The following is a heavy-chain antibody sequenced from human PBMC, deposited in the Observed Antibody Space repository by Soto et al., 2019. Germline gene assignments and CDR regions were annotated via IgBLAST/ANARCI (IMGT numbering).Heavy chain of an antibody. CDR1: SYSMQSYA. V-gene: IGHV3-23*01. CDR2: ISGSGDSR. D-gene: IGHD6-13*01. Sequence: SMKLCGAASSYSMQSYAVGCVRQAPGKKLEWVSSISGSGDSRYYADTVKGRLTISRDNSKNNLYLQMNIQRAEDTAVYYCAKDQRGFSSTARIDYWGQGTLVTVSP. J-gene: IGHJ4*02. CDR3: AKDQRGFSSTARIDY.